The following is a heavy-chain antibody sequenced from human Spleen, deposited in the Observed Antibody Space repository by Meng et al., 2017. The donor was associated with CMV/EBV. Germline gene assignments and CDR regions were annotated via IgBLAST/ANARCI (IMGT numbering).Heavy chain of an antibody. D-gene: IGHD6-19*01. CDR1: GYTFTNFG. CDR3: ARDSPAVAFNRWLDP. CDR2: ISGYNGNV. J-gene: IGHJ5*02. V-gene: IGHV1-18*01. Sequence: SGYTFTNFGIRWVRQAPGQGLEWMGWISGYNGNVKYAQEFQGRVTMTADTSTSIAYMEVRRLRSDDTAVYYCARDSPAVAFNRWLDPWGQETLVTVSS.